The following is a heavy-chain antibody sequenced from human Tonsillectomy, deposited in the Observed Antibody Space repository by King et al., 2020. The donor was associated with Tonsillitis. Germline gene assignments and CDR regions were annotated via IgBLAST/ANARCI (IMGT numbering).Heavy chain of an antibody. Sequence: VPLQESGPGLVKPSQTLSLTCTVSGGSISSGVYYWSWIRQAAGKGLEWIGRIYTSGSTNYNPSLKSRVTMSVDTSKNQLSLKLSSVTAADTAVYYCARDVYLGFCSGTSCEYWFDPWGQGTLVTVSS. CDR1: GGSISSGVYY. J-gene: IGHJ5*02. V-gene: IGHV4-61*02. D-gene: IGHD2-2*01. CDR2: IYTSGST. CDR3: ARDVYLGFCSGTSCEYWFDP.